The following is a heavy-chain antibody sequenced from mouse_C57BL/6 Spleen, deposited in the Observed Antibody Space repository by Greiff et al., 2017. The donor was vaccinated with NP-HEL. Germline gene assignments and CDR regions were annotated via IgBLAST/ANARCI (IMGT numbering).Heavy chain of an antibody. CDR1: GYTFTSYW. Sequence: QVQLQQSGAELVKPGASVKLSCKASGYTFTSYWMHWVKQRPGQGLEWIGMIHPNSGSTNYNEKFKSKATLTVDKSSSTAYMQLSSLTSEDSAVYYCARRGSFRYFDVWGTGTTVTVSS. D-gene: IGHD1-2*01. J-gene: IGHJ1*03. CDR3: ARRGSFRYFDV. V-gene: IGHV1-64*01. CDR2: IHPNSGST.